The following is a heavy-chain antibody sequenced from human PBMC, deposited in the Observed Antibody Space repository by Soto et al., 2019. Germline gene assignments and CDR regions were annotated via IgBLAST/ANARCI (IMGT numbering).Heavy chain of an antibody. CDR1: GYTFTSYG. CDR3: TREGCSGGSCYLRDAFDI. Sequence: ASVKVSCKASGYTFTSYGISWVRQAPGQGLEWMGWISAYNGNTNYAQKLQGRVTMTTDTSTSTAYMELRSLRSDDTAVYYCTREGCSGGSCYLRDAFDIGGQGTMVTVSS. CDR2: ISAYNGNT. D-gene: IGHD2-15*01. V-gene: IGHV1-18*01. J-gene: IGHJ3*02.